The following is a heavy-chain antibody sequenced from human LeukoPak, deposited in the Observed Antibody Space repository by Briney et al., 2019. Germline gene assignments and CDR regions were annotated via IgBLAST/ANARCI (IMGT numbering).Heavy chain of an antibody. CDR3: ARDGKHHWNDVSDY. CDR1: GFTFSNYW. CDR2: IRQDGSEK. Sequence: PGGSLRLSCAASGFTFSNYWMSWVRQAPGKGLEWVANIRQDGSEKYYVDSMRGRFTISRDNAKNSLYLQMSSLRAEDTAVYYCARDGKHHWNDVSDYWGQGTLVTVSS. D-gene: IGHD1-1*01. J-gene: IGHJ4*02. V-gene: IGHV3-7*01.